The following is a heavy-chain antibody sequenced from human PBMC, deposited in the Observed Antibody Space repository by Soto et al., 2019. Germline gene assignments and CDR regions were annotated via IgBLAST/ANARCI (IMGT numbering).Heavy chain of an antibody. J-gene: IGHJ6*03. CDR2: MNPNSGNT. Sequence: ASVKVSCKASGYTFTSYDINWVRQATGQGLEWMGWMNPNSGNTGYAQKFQGRVTMTRNTSISTAYMELSSLRSEDTAVYYCARGAHYDILTGTYYYYYYYMDVWGKGTKVTVSS. CDR1: GYTFTSYD. CDR3: ARGAHYDILTGTYYYYYYYMDV. D-gene: IGHD3-9*01. V-gene: IGHV1-8*01.